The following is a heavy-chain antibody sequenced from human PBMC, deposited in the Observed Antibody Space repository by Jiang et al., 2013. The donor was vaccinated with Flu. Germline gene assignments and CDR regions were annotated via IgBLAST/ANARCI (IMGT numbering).Heavy chain of an antibody. J-gene: IGHJ6*04. CDR1: GFSLSTSGVG. V-gene: IGHV2-5*02. CDR3: AHSVGRPGYVGPIYGMDV. Sequence: KPTQTLTLTCTFSGFSLSTSGVGVGWIRQPPGKALEWLALIYWDDDKRYSPSLKSRLTITKDTSKNQVVLTMTNMDPVDTATYYCAHSVGRPGYVGPIYGMDVWGKGTTVTVSS. CDR2: IYWDDDK. D-gene: IGHD5-12*01.